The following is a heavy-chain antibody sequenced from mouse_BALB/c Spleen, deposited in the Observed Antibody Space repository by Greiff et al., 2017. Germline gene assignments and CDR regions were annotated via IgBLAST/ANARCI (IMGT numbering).Heavy chain of an antibody. CDR2: IRNKANGYTT. CDR1: GFTFTDYY. CDR3: ARDMRGGNFDV. V-gene: IGHV7-3*02. J-gene: IGHJ1*01. Sequence: EVKLMDSGGGLVQPGGSLRLSCATSGFTFTDYYMSWVRQPPGKALEWLGFIRNKANGYTTEYSASVKGRFTISRDNSQSILYLQMNTLRAEDSATYYCARDMRGGNFDVWGAGTTVTVSS.